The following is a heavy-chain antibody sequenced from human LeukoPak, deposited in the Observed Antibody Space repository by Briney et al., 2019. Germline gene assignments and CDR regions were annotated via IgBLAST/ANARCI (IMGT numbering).Heavy chain of an antibody. V-gene: IGHV3-7*01. CDR3: AKDTSGNFDY. CDR2: IKEDGVKK. CDR1: GITFRNFW. J-gene: IGHJ4*02. D-gene: IGHD3-10*01. Sequence: GSLRLSCAASGITFRNFWMTWVRQAPGKGLEWVANIKEDGVKKYYVDSVEGRFTISRDNAMNSLYLQMNSLRAEDTAVYYCAKDTSGNFDYWGQGTLVTVSS.